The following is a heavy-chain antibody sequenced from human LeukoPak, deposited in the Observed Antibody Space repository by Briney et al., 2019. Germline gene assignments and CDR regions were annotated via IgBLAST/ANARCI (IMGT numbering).Heavy chain of an antibody. D-gene: IGHD3-10*01. J-gene: IGHJ6*02. CDR2: IHSSGST. V-gene: IGHV4-59*11. Sequence: SETLSLTCSVSGGSISSHYWAWIRQPPGKRLEWIGYIHSSGSTNYNPSLKSRVTISVDTSKNQFSLKLSSVTAADTAVYYCARDEFRYGMDVWGQGTTVTVSS. CDR3: ARDEFRYGMDV. CDR1: GGSISSHY.